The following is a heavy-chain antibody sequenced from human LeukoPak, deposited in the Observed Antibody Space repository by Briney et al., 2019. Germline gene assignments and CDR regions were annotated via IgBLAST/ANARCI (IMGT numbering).Heavy chain of an antibody. CDR2: ISSSSSYI. CDR1: GFTFSTYA. Sequence: TAGGSLRLSCAASGFTFSTYAMNWVRQAPGKGLEWVSSISSSSSYIYYADSLKGRFTISRDSAKNSLFLQMNSLRAEDTAVYYCARTSSLTPTPSFDYWGQGALATVSS. J-gene: IGHJ4*02. V-gene: IGHV3-21*01. D-gene: IGHD2-15*01. CDR3: ARTSSLTPTPSFDY.